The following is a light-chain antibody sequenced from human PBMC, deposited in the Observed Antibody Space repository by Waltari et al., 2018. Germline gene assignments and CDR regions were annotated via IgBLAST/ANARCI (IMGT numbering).Light chain of an antibody. CDR3: NSYRNINNYV. V-gene: IGLV2-14*01. CDR1: NSDVGGYNY. J-gene: IGLJ1*01. Sequence: QSALTQPAFLSGSPEQSITIFCIGTNSDVGGYNYVSWYQQHPVKAPKLMLYDFTKRPSGVAIRFIGSKSGNTASLTISGLQAEDEADYYCNSYRNINNYVVGTGTKVTVL. CDR2: DFT.